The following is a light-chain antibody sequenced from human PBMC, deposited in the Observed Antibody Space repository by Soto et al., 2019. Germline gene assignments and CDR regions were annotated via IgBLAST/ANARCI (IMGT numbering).Light chain of an antibody. J-gene: IGKJ1*01. Sequence: EIVMTQSPATLSVSPGERATLSCRASQSISNKLAWIQQKPGQAPRLLIYDTSTRATDIPARFSGSGSGTEFTFTISSLQSEDFAVYYCQQYQKWPRTFGQGTKVEIK. CDR2: DTS. V-gene: IGKV3-15*01. CDR3: QQYQKWPRT. CDR1: QSISNK.